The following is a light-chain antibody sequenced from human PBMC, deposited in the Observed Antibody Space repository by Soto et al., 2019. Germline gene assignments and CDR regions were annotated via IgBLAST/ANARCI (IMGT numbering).Light chain of an antibody. J-gene: IGKJ3*01. CDR2: AAS. CDR1: QSVRSSY. CDR3: QQYNNWPPFT. Sequence: EIVLTQSPDTLSLSPGESATLSCRASQSVRSSYLAWYQQTPGQTPRLLIYAASSRATGIPDRFSGSGSGTDFSLTISRLQSEDFAVYYCQQYNNWPPFTFGPGTKVDIK. V-gene: IGKV3-20*01.